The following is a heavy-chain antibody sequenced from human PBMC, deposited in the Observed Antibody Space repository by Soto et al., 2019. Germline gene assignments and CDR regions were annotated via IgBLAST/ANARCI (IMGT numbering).Heavy chain of an antibody. CDR1: GFTFSNAW. V-gene: IGHV3-15*01. CDR2: IKSKTDGGTT. J-gene: IGHJ6*02. CDR3: TTGILYYFWSGYYFGMDV. D-gene: IGHD3-3*01. Sequence: GGSLRLSCAASGFTFSNAWMSWVRQAPGKGLEWVGRIKSKTDGGTTDYAAPVKGRFTISRDDSKNTLYLQMNSLKTEDTAVYYCTTGILYYFWSGYYFGMDVWGQGTMVTVSS.